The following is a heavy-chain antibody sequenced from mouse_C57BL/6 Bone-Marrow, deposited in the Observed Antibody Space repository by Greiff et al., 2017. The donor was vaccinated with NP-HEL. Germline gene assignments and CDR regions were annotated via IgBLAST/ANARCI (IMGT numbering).Heavy chain of an antibody. J-gene: IGHJ3*01. D-gene: IGHD6-2*01. V-gene: IGHV5-4*01. CDR1: GFTFSSYA. Sequence: EVQRVESGGGLVKPGGSLKLSCAASGFTFSSYAMSWVRQTPEKRLEWVATISDGGSYTYYPDNVKGRVTISRDNAKNNLYLQMSHLKSEDTAMYYCASVPLCQGFAYWGQGTLVTVSA. CDR3: ASVPLCQGFAY. CDR2: ISDGGSYT.